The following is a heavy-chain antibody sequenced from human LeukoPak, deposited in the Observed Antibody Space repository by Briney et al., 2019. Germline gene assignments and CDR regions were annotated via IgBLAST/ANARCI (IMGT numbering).Heavy chain of an antibody. CDR2: IRSKAYGGTA. D-gene: IGHD2-8*02. CDR3: TLQVVPSDNWFDP. Sequence: GGSLRLSCTASGLIFGDYAMTWVRQAPGNGLEWIGFIRSKAYGGTAEYAASVKGTFSISRDDSKSIAYLQLNSLRTEDTAVYYCTLQVVPSDNWFDPWGQGTLVTVSS. V-gene: IGHV3-49*04. J-gene: IGHJ5*02. CDR1: GLIFGDYA.